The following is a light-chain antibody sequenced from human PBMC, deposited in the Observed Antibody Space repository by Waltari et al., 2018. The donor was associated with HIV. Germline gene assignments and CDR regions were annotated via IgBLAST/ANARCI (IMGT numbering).Light chain of an antibody. V-gene: IGLV2-14*01. J-gene: IGLJ1*01. CDR3: SSYTRSSTYV. CDR1: SSDVFNYNY. CDR2: EVS. Sequence: QSTLTQPVSVSGSPGQSITISCTGTSSDVFNYNYVPWYQQHPDRAPKLMIYEVSNRPSGVSNRFARSKSGNTASLTISGLQAEDEADYYCSSYTRSSTYVFGTGTKVTVL.